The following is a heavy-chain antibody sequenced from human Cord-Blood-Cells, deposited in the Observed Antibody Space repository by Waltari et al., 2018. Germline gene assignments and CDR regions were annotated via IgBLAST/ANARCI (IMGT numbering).Heavy chain of an antibody. CDR1: GGSISSSSYY. Sequence: QLQLQESGPGLVKPSETLSLACTVSGGSISSSSYYWGWIRQPPGKGLEWIGSIYYSGSTYYNPSLKSRVTISVDTSKNQFSLKRSSVTAADTAVYYCARQGGYSYGDAFDIWGQGTMVTVSS. CDR2: IYYSGST. CDR3: ARQGGYSYGDAFDI. D-gene: IGHD5-18*01. V-gene: IGHV4-39*01. J-gene: IGHJ3*02.